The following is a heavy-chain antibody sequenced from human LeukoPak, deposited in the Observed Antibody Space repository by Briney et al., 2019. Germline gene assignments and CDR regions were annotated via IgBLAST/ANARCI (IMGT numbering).Heavy chain of an antibody. CDR2: ISYDGSNK. CDR3: ANSNDYYDSSGYYRYGY. CDR1: EFTFSNYA. Sequence: GGSLRLSCVASEFTFSNYAMSWVRQAPGKGLEWVAVISYDGSNKYYADSVKGRFTISRDNSKNTLYLQMNSLRAEDTAVYYCANSNDYYDSSGYYRYGYWGQGTLVTVSS. D-gene: IGHD3-22*01. J-gene: IGHJ4*02. V-gene: IGHV3-30*18.